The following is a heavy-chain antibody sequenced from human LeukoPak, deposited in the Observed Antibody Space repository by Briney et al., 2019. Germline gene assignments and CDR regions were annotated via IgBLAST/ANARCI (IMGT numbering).Heavy chain of an antibody. J-gene: IGHJ6*03. D-gene: IGHD3-10*01. CDR2: IYHSGST. V-gene: IGHV4-30-2*01. CDR3: ARDSGTQLWSYYMDV. Sequence: SETLSLTCTVSGGSISSGGYYWSWIRQPPGKGLEWIGYIYHSGSTYYNPPLKSRVTISVDRSKNQFSLKLSSVTAADTAVYYCARDSGTQLWSYYMDVWGKGTTVTVSS. CDR1: GGSISSGGYY.